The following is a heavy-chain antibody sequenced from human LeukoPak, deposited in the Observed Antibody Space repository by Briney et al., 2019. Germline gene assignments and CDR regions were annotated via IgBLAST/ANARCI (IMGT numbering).Heavy chain of an antibody. V-gene: IGHV4-38-2*02. CDR2: IYHSGST. J-gene: IGHJ4*02. D-gene: IGHD5-18*01. Sequence: SETLSLTCTVSGYSISSGYYWGWIRQPPGKGLEWIGSIYHSGSTYYNPSLKSRVTISVDTSKNQFSLKLSSVTAADTAVYYCASSPYTAMVTRFDYWGQGTLVTVSS. CDR1: GYSISSGYY. CDR3: ASSPYTAMVTRFDY.